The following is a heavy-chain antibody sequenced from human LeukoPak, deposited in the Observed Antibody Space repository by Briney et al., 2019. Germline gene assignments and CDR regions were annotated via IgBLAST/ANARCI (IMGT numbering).Heavy chain of an antibody. Sequence: SETLPLTCAVSGYSISSGYYWGWIRQPPGKGLEWIGSIYHSGSTYYNPSLKSRVTISVDTSKNQFSLKLSSVTAADTAVYYCARLGYCSGGSCSRGAFDIWGQGTMVTVSS. CDR3: ARLGYCSGGSCSRGAFDI. D-gene: IGHD2-15*01. V-gene: IGHV4-38-2*01. J-gene: IGHJ3*02. CDR1: GYSISSGYY. CDR2: IYHSGST.